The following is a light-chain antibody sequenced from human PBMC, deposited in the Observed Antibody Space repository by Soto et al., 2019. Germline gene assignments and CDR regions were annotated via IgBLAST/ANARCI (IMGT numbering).Light chain of an antibody. J-gene: IGKJ1*01. Sequence: AVTPPTGTRSLPPCERAILSCRASQTVNNNYLAWCQQKPGQAPRLLIYGASRRATGIPDRFSGSASGTDFTLTISRLEPADFAGYYCQQYGSSPRTFGLGTKVDIK. V-gene: IGKV3-20*01. CDR3: QQYGSSPRT. CDR1: QTVNNNY. CDR2: GAS.